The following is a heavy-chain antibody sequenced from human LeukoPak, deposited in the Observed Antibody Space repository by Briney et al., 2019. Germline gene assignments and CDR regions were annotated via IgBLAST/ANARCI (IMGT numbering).Heavy chain of an antibody. CDR2: ISYEGSNK. CDR1: GFTFSSYA. J-gene: IGHJ4*02. V-gene: IGHV3-30*04. CDR3: ARESDYYDSSGYYLRANFDY. D-gene: IGHD3-22*01. Sequence: GGSLRLSCAASGFTFSSYAMHWVRQAPGKGLEWVAVISYEGSNKYSADSVKGRFTISRDNSKNTLYLQMNSLRAEDTAVYYCARESDYYDSSGYYLRANFDYWGQGTLVTVSS.